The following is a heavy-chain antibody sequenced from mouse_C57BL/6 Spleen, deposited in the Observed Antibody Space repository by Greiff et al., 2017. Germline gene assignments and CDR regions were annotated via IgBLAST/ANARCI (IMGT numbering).Heavy chain of an antibody. J-gene: IGHJ3*01. V-gene: IGHV3-6*01. CDR1: GYSITSGYY. CDR3: AGYDPFAY. CDR2: ISYDGSN. D-gene: IGHD2-2*01. Sequence: DVQLQESGPGLVKPSQSLSLTCSVTGYSITSGYYWNWIRQFPGNKLEWMGYISYDGSNNYNPSLKNRISITRDTSKNQFFLKLNSVTTEDTATYYCAGYDPFAYWGQGTLVTVSA.